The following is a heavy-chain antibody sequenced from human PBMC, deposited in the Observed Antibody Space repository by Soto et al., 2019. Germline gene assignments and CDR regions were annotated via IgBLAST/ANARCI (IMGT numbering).Heavy chain of an antibody. CDR2: IYYSGST. J-gene: IGHJ6*02. Sequence: SETLSLTCSVSGDSVSSGSYYWNWIRQPPGKGLEWIGYIYYSGSTNYNPSLKSRVTISVDTSKNQFSLKLSSVTAADTAVYYCARDRGPHQDGYNNYYYGMDVWGQGTTVTVSS. V-gene: IGHV4-61*01. CDR3: ARDRGPHQDGYNNYYYGMDV. D-gene: IGHD5-12*01. CDR1: GDSVSSGSYY.